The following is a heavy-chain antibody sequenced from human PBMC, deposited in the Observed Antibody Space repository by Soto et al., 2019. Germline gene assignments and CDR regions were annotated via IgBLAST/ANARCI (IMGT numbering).Heavy chain of an antibody. J-gene: IGHJ6*02. CDR2: INGGTGQT. D-gene: IGHD1-1*01. CDR1: GDTFTTHA. V-gene: IGHV1-3*01. CDR3: ARGKGMEENYYYYGLDI. Sequence: ASVKVSCKASGDTFTTHAMHCVRQAPGQSLEWMGWINGGTGQTKHSQRFQGRVTITRDTSASTAYMELSSLRSEDTAVYYCARGKGMEENYYYYGLDIWGQGTTVTSP.